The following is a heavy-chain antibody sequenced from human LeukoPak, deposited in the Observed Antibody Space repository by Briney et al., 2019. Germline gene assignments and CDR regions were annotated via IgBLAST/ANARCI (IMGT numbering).Heavy chain of an antibody. CDR3: ARGFIVGATLPPYYFDY. CDR1: GGSFSGYY. Sequence: PSETLSLTCAVYGGSFSGYYWSWIRQPPGKGLEWIGEINHSGSTNYNPSLKSRVTISVGTSKNQFSLKLSSVTAADTAVYYCARGFIVGATLPPYYFDYWGQGTLVTVSS. V-gene: IGHV4-34*01. D-gene: IGHD1-26*01. J-gene: IGHJ4*02. CDR2: INHSGST.